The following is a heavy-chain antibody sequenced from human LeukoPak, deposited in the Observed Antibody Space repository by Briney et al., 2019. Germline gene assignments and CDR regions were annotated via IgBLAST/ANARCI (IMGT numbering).Heavy chain of an antibody. Sequence: SETLSLTCAVSVGSISSYYWNWIRQPPGEGLEWLGYIYYSGSTNYNPSLKSRVAISIDTSKNQFCLKLSSVTAADTAVYYCATDVRGLVPYYFDFWGQGTLVTVSS. D-gene: IGHD3-10*02. CDR3: ATDVRGLVPYYFDF. J-gene: IGHJ4*02. V-gene: IGHV4-59*01. CDR1: VGSISSYY. CDR2: IYYSGST.